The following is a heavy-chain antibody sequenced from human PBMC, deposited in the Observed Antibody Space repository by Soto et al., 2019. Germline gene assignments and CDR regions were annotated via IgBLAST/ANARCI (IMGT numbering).Heavy chain of an antibody. CDR2: IYYSGST. Sequence: SETLSLTCTVSGGSISSYYWSWIRQPPGKGLEWIGYIYYSGSTNYNPSLKSRVTISVDTSKNQFSLKLSSVTTADTAVYCCARLRNKTIDYWGQGTLVTVSS. V-gene: IGHV4-59*08. J-gene: IGHJ4*02. CDR1: GGSISSYY. CDR3: ARLRNKTIDY. D-gene: IGHD1-7*01.